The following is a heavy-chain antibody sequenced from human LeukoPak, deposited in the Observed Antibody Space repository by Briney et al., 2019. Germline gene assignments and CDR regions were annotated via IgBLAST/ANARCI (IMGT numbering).Heavy chain of an antibody. J-gene: IGHJ4*02. Sequence: WGSLRLSCAASGFIFSSNGMHWVRQAPGKGLEWVSFIWSDGSNKYYSDSVKGRLTISRDNSKNTLYLQMNSLRAEDTALYYCATSSPGETVMNFDYGGEASSVTVSS. V-gene: IGHV3-30*02. CDR2: IWSDGSNK. CDR1: GFIFSSNG. CDR3: ATSSPGETVMNFDY. D-gene: IGHD3-16*01.